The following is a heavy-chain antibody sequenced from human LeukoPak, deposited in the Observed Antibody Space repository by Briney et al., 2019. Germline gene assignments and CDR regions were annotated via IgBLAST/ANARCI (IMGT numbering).Heavy chain of an antibody. CDR2: ISGSGGST. D-gene: IGHD2-2*03. V-gene: IGHV3-23*01. CDR1: GFTFSSYA. Sequence: GGSLRLSCAASGFTFSSYAMSWVRQAPGKGLEWVSAISGSGGSTYYADSVKGRFTISRDNSRNMMYLQMNSLRADDTAVYYCAKMDVNGAIYYFDYWGQGTLVTVSS. J-gene: IGHJ4*02. CDR3: AKMDVNGAIYYFDY.